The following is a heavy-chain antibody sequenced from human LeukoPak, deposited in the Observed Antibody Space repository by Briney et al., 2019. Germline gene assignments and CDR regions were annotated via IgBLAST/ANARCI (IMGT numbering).Heavy chain of an antibody. Sequence: ASVKVSCKVSGYTLTELSMHWVRQAPGKGLEWMGGFDPEDGETIYAQKFQGRVTMTEDTSTDTAYMELSSLRSEDTAVYYCATTNVLLWFGEFPPWDYWGQGTLVTVSS. CDR3: ATTNVLLWFGEFPPWDY. CDR1: GYTLTELS. D-gene: IGHD3-10*01. J-gene: IGHJ4*02. CDR2: FDPEDGET. V-gene: IGHV1-24*01.